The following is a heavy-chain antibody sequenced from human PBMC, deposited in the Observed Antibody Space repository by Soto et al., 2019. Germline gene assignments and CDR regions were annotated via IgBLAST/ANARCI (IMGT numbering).Heavy chain of an antibody. CDR3: ARADGGRSYNWNNWFDP. CDR1: GGSISSGDYY. J-gene: IGHJ5*02. CDR2: IYYSGST. Sequence: QVQLQESGPGLVKPSQTLSLTCTVSGGSISSGDYYWSWIRQPPGKGLEWIGYIYYSGSTYYNPSLKSRVTISVDTSKNQFSLKLSSVTAADTAVYYCARADGGRSYNWNNWFDPWGQGTLVTVSS. V-gene: IGHV4-30-4*01. D-gene: IGHD1-20*01.